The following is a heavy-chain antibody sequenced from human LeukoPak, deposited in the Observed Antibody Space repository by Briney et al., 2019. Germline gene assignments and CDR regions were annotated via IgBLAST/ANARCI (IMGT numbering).Heavy chain of an antibody. CDR1: GFTFSSYG. V-gene: IGHV3-30*18. Sequence: GGSLRLSCAASGFTFSSYGMHWVRQAPGKGLEWVAVISYDGSNKYYADSVKGRFTISRDNSKNTLYLQMNSLRAEDTAVYYCAKAPDTIFGVVIPNFDYWGQGTLVTVSS. CDR2: ISYDGSNK. J-gene: IGHJ4*02. D-gene: IGHD3-3*01. CDR3: AKAPDTIFGVVIPNFDY.